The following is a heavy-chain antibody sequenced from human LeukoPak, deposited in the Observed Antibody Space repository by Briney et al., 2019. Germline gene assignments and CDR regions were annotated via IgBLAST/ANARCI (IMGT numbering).Heavy chain of an antibody. CDR2: IRFDGSYK. V-gene: IGHV3-30*02. D-gene: IGHD3-16*01. CDR3: AKDGYDYVWGGYYYYYYMDV. Sequence: GGSLRLSCAASGFTFSSYGMHWVRQAPGKGLEGVTFIRFDGSYKSYADSVKGRFTISRDNSKNTLYMQMKRLRAEETAVYYCAKDGYDYVWGGYYYYYYMDVWGKGTTVTISS. CDR1: GFTFSSYG. J-gene: IGHJ6*03.